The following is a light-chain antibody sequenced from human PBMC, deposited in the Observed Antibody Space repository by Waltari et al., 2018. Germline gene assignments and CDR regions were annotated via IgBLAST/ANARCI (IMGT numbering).Light chain of an antibody. J-gene: IGKJ2*01. V-gene: IGKV3-15*01. CDR1: QSVTSN. CDR3: QQYNNWPPLYT. Sequence: EIVMTQSPATLSVSPGERVILSCRASQSVTSNLSWYQQKPGQAPRLLIYAASTRATGIPARFSGSGSGTEFTLAISSLQSEDFAVYYCQQYNNWPPLYTFGQGTKLDIK. CDR2: AAS.